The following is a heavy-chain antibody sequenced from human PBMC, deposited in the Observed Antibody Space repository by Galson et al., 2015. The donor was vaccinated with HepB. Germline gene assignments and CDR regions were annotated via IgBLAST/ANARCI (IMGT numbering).Heavy chain of an antibody. CDR3: ARAGVVAATHFDY. CDR2: ISSSSSYT. D-gene: IGHD2-15*01. Sequence: SLRLSCAASGFTFSDYYMSWIRQAPGKGLEWVSYISSSSSYTNYADSVKGRFTISRDNAKNSLYLQMNSLRAEDTAVYYCARAGVVAATHFDYWGQGTLVTVSS. J-gene: IGHJ4*02. CDR1: GFTFSDYY. V-gene: IGHV3-11*06.